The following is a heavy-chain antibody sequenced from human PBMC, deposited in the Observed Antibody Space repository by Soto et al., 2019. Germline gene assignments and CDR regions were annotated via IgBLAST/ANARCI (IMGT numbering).Heavy chain of an antibody. CDR3: ATRYYDILTGHDAFDI. D-gene: IGHD3-9*01. CDR1: GYTFTSYD. CDR2: MNPNSGNT. Sequence: QVPLVQSGAEVKKPGASVKVSCKASGYTFTSYDINWVRQATGQGLEWMGWMNPNSGNTGYAQKFQGRVTMTRNTSISTAYMELSSLRSEDTAVYYCATRYYDILTGHDAFDIWGQGTMVTVSS. J-gene: IGHJ3*02. V-gene: IGHV1-8*01.